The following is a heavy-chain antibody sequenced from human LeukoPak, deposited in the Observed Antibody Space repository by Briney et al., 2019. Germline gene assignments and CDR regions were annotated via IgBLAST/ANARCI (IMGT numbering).Heavy chain of an antibody. V-gene: IGHV1-18*01. Sequence: ASVKGSCKASGYTFTSYGISWVRQAPGQGLEWMGWISAYNGNTNYAQKLQGRVTMTTDTSASTAYMELRSLRSDDTAVYYCAREMITFGGVIVILYDYWGQGTLVTVSS. CDR2: ISAYNGNT. CDR1: GYTFTSYG. CDR3: AREMITFGGVIVILYDY. J-gene: IGHJ4*02. D-gene: IGHD3-16*02.